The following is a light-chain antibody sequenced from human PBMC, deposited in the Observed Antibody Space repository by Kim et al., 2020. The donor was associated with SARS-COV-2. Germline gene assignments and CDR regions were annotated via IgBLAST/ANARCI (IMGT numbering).Light chain of an antibody. Sequence: DIQMTQSPSTLSASVGDRVTITCRASQSISSWLAWYQQKPGKAPKLLIYDASSLESGVPSRFSGSGSGTEFTLTISSLQPDDFATYYCKQYNSYTYTFGQGTKLEI. J-gene: IGKJ2*01. CDR2: DAS. V-gene: IGKV1-5*01. CDR1: QSISSW. CDR3: KQYNSYTYT.